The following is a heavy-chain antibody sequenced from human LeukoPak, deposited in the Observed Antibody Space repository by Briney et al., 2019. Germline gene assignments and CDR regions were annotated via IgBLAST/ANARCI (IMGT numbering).Heavy chain of an antibody. CDR2: IKQDGSEK. V-gene: IGHV3-7*01. D-gene: IGHD3-16*01. CDR1: GFTFSTFW. J-gene: IGHJ4*02. CDR3: ARDGDSITFEEYYFDY. Sequence: GGSLRLSCVASGFTFSTFWMSWVRQAPGKGLEWVANIKQDGSEKYYVDSVKGRFTISRDNAKNSLYLQMNSLRAEDTAVYYCARDGDSITFEEYYFDYWGQGTLVTVSS.